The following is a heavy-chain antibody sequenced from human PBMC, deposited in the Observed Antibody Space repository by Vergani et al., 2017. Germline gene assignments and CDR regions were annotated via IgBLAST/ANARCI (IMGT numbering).Heavy chain of an antibody. V-gene: IGHV5-51*01. D-gene: IGHD6-13*01. CDR3: ARGAYSSSWYNWFDP. CDR1: GYSFTSYW. Sequence: VQLVQSGAEVKKPGASVKVSCKASGYSFTSYWIGWVRQMPGKGLEWMGIIYPGDSDTRYSPSFQGQVTISADKSISTAYLQWSSLKASDTAMYYCARGAYSSSWYNWFDPWGQGTLVTVSS. CDR2: IYPGDSDT. J-gene: IGHJ5*02.